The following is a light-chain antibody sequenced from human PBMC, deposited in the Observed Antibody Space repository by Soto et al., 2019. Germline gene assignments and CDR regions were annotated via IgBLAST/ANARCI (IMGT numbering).Light chain of an antibody. Sequence: IVMTQSPDSLAVSLGERATINCKSSQSVLYSSNNKNYLAWYQQKPGQAPRLLIYGASTRATGIPARFSGSGSGTEFTLTISSLQSEDFAVYYCQQRRNWPRTFGQGTKVDIK. J-gene: IGKJ1*01. CDR3: QQRRNWPRT. V-gene: IGKV4-1*01. CDR2: GAS. CDR1: QSVLYSSNNKNY.